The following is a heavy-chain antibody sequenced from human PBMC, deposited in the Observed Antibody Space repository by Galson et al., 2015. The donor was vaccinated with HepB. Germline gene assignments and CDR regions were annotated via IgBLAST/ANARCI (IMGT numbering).Heavy chain of an antibody. V-gene: IGHV3-43D*03. J-gene: IGHJ4*02. CDR2: ISWDASST. Sequence: SLRLSCAASGFTFDDYAMHWVRQAPGKGLEWVSLISWDASSTYYADSVKGRFTISRDNSKNSLYLQMNSLRAEDTAFYYCAKGGQIAVARYYFDYWGQGTLVTVSS. CDR3: AKGGQIAVARYYFDY. CDR1: GFTFDDYA. D-gene: IGHD6-19*01.